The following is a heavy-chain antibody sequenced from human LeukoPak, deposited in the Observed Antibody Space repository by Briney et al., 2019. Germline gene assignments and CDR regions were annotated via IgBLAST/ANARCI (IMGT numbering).Heavy chain of an antibody. CDR3: VRGGYSGYSDY. D-gene: IGHD5-12*01. CDR2: IYYSGST. J-gene: IGHJ4*02. CDR1: GGSISSYY. V-gene: IGHV4-59*01. Sequence: SETLSLTCTVSGGSISSYYWSWIRQPPGKGLEWIGYIYYSGSTNYNPSLKSRVTISVDTSKNQFSLKLSSVTAADTAVYYCVRGGYSGYSDYWGQGTLVTVSS.